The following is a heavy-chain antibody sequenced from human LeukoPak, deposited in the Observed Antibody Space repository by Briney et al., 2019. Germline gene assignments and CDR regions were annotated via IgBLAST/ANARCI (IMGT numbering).Heavy chain of an antibody. CDR1: GGSFSKYY. CDR3: ARCCLQRDGDNGGGDY. Sequence: SETLSLTRAVFGGSFSKYYWSWIRQPPGRGLEWIWEINHSGYTSYNPSLKSRVTLSLDTSKHQFSLKLTSVTAADTAVYYCARCCLQRDGDNGGGDYWGQGTLVTVSS. V-gene: IGHV4-34*01. CDR2: INHSGYT. J-gene: IGHJ4*02. D-gene: IGHD4-17*01.